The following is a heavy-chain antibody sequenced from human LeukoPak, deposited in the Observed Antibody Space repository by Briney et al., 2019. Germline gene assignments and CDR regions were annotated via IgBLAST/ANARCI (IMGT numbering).Heavy chain of an antibody. CDR2: ISSSSNYI. CDR3: AKDGAVAGNFDY. CDR1: GFSFSSYS. V-gene: IGHV3-21*04. J-gene: IGHJ4*02. D-gene: IGHD6-19*01. Sequence: PGGSLRLSCAASGFSFSSYSMKWVRQAPGKGLEWVSSISSSSNYIYYADSVKGRFTISRDNAKNSLYLQMNSLRAEDTAVYYCAKDGAVAGNFDYWGQGTLVTVSS.